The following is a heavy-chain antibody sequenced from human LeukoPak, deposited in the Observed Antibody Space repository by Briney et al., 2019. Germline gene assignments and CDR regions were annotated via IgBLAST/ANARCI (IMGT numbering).Heavy chain of an antibody. D-gene: IGHD1-1*01. CDR2: ISPNNGNT. V-gene: IGHV1-18*01. Sequence: ASVKVSCKAFGYTFDTSSISWVRQAPGQRLEWMGWISPNNGNTHYARGVQGRVTMTTDTSRSTAYMELRSLRSDDTVVYYCTRVRNSNNWWGAFDIWGQGTMVTVSS. CDR1: GYTFDTSS. J-gene: IGHJ3*02. CDR3: TRVRNSNNWWGAFDI.